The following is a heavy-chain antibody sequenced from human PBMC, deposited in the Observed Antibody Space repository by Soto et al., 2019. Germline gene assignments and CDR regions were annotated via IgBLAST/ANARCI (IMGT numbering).Heavy chain of an antibody. Sequence: GASVKVSCKSSGYTFTSYYMHWVRQAPGQGLEWMGITNPSGGSTSYAQKFQGRVTMTRDTSTSTVYMELSSLRSEDTAVYYCASDYDYGDYTGTFDYWGQGTLVTVSS. CDR3: ASDYDYGDYTGTFDY. V-gene: IGHV1-46*01. D-gene: IGHD4-17*01. CDR2: TNPSGGST. J-gene: IGHJ4*02. CDR1: GYTFTSYY.